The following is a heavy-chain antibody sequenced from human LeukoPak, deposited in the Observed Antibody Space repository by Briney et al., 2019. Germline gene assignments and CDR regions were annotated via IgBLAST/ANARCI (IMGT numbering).Heavy chain of an antibody. D-gene: IGHD3-16*02. J-gene: IGHJ4*02. CDR3: ARDYDYVWGSYRYMGVDY. Sequence: ASVKVSCKASGYTFTSYAMHWVRQAPGQRLEWMGWINAGNGNTKYSQKFQGRVTITRDTSASTAYMELSSLRSEDTAVYYCARDYDYVWGSYRYMGVDYWGQGTLVTVSS. CDR1: GYTFTSYA. CDR2: INAGNGNT. V-gene: IGHV1-3*01.